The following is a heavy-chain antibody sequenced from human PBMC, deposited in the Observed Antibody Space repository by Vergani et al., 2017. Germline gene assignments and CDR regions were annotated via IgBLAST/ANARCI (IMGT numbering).Heavy chain of an antibody. V-gene: IGHV3-23*01. Sequence: EVQLLESGGGLVQPGGSLRLSCAASGFTFSSYAMSWVRQAPGKGLEWVSAISGSGGSTYYADSVKGRFTISRDNSKNTLYLQMNSLRAEDTAVYYCARDRGYYGYFDYWGQGTLVTVSS. CDR1: GFTFSSYA. J-gene: IGHJ4*02. D-gene: IGHD4-17*01. CDR3: ARDRGYYGYFDY. CDR2: ISGSGGST.